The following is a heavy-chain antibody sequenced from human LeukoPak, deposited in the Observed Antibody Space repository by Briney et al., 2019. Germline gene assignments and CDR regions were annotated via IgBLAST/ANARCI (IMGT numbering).Heavy chain of an antibody. V-gene: IGHV3-74*01. CDR3: ARVYVNSYSYDSSGYYSGFDY. Sequence: GGSLRLSCAASGFTFSSYWMHWVRQAPGKGLVWVSGVTGSLKNKRYADSVKGRFTISRDNAKNKLDLQMHSLRAEDTDVYYYARVYVNSYSYDSSGYYSGFDYWGQGALVTVSS. CDR2: VTGSLKNK. D-gene: IGHD3-22*01. CDR1: GFTFSSYW. J-gene: IGHJ4*02.